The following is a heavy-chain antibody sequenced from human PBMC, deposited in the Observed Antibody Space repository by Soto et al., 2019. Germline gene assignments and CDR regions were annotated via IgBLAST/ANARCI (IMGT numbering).Heavy chain of an antibody. Sequence: EVQLLESGGGLVQPGGSLRLSCAASGFTFSSYAMSWVRQAPGKGLEWVSAISGSGGSTYYAYSVKGRFTISRDNSKNTLYLQMNSMRAEDTAVYYCAEPGMTTVTTRRDYWGQGTLVTVSS. D-gene: IGHD4-17*01. CDR3: AEPGMTTVTTRRDY. CDR2: ISGSGGST. J-gene: IGHJ4*02. V-gene: IGHV3-23*01. CDR1: GFTFSSYA.